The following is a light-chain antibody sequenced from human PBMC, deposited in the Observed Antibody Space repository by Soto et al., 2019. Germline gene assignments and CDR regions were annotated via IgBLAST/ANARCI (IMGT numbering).Light chain of an antibody. J-gene: IGKJ5*01. V-gene: IGKV1-39*01. Sequence: DIQMTXXPXXXXXSXXDRXTXXXRASQSISIYLNWYQLKPGKAPNLLMYGASYLKSGVPTRFSGSGSGTDFTLTISSLQPEDFAIYYCQQTYTTPEITFGQGTRLEI. CDR2: GAS. CDR1: QSISIY. CDR3: QQTYTTPEIT.